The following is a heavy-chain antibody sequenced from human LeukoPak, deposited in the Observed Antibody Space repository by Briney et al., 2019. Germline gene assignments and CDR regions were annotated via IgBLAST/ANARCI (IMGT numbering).Heavy chain of an antibody. D-gene: IGHD6-13*01. J-gene: IGHJ4*02. CDR2: IRYDGSNK. Sequence: AGSLRLSCAASGFTFSSYGMHWVRQAPGKGLEWVAFIRYDGSNKYYADSVKGRFTISRDNSKNTLYLQMNSLRAEDTAVYYCAKTYSSSWYPLYYFDYWGQGTLVTVSS. CDR3: AKTYSSSWYPLYYFDY. CDR1: GFTFSSYG. V-gene: IGHV3-30*02.